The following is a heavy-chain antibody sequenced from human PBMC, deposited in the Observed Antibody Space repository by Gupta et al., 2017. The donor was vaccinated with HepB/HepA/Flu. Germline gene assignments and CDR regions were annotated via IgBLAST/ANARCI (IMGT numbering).Heavy chain of an antibody. CDR2: SSRTSTTM. Sequence: EVQLVESGGGLVQPGGSLKLPCAPSGVTFSSSAMTWVGQAPGKRLEWVSYSSRTSTTMYYAESVKDRFISSRDNAKNSLYLQLRDLRDEDTAVYYCALWCGAGDFTGPFDYWGQGALVTVSS. J-gene: IGHJ4*02. D-gene: IGHD2-21*01. CDR3: ALWCGAGDFTGPFDY. CDR1: GVTFSSSA. V-gene: IGHV3-48*02.